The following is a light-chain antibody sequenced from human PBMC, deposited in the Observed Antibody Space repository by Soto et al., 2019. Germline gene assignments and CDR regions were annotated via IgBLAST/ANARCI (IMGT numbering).Light chain of an antibody. Sequence: EIVLTQSPATLSLSPGERATLSCRASQSVSTKLAWYQQKPGQAPRLLIYHASIRAAGIPARFSGSGSGTEFTLTISSLQSEDFAVYHCQQYNNWPPWTFGQGTKVDIK. V-gene: IGKV3D-15*01. CDR2: HAS. CDR3: QQYNNWPPWT. J-gene: IGKJ1*01. CDR1: QSVSTK.